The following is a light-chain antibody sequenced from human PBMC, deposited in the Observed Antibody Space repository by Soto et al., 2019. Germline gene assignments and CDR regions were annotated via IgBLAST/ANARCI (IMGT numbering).Light chain of an antibody. V-gene: IGLV2-8*01. CDR1: SSDVGGYNY. CDR2: EVS. J-gene: IGLJ2*01. CDR3: SSFAGSNIVI. Sequence: QSVLTQPPSASGSPGQSVTISWTGTSSDVGGYNYVSWYQQHPGKAPKLMIYEVSKRPSGVPDRFSGSKSGNTASLTVSGLQAEDEADYYCSSFAGSNIVIFGGGTKVTVL.